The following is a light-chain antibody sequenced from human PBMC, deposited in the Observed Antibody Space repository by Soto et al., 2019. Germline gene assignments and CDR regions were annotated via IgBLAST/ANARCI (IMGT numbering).Light chain of an antibody. J-gene: IGKJ1*01. CDR2: GGS. CDR3: QQYKNWPKT. V-gene: IGKV3-15*01. CDR1: QSVDSY. Sequence: EIVMTQSPVTLSVSPGERVTLSCRASQSVDSYLAWHQRKPGQAPRLLIYGGSTRATGIPGRFSGSGSGTEFTLTISSLQSEDFAVYYCQQYKNWPKTFGQGTKVEIK.